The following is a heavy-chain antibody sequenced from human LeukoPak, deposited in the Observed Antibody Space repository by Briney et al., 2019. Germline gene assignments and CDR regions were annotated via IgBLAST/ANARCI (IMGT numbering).Heavy chain of an antibody. V-gene: IGHV4-59*11. Sequence: SESLSLTCTVSGGSISSHYWSWIRQPPGKGLEWIGYIYYSGNTKYNPSLKSRVTISVDTSKYQFSLKLTSVTAADTAVYYCARGSTVVTLDSWGQGTLVTVSS. CDR1: GGSISSHY. CDR3: ARGSTVVTLDS. J-gene: IGHJ4*02. D-gene: IGHD4-23*01. CDR2: IYYSGNT.